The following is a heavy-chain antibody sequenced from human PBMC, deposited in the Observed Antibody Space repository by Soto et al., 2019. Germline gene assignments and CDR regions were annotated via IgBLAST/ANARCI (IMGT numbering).Heavy chain of an antibody. D-gene: IGHD6-13*01. J-gene: IGHJ4*02. Sequence: GGSLRLSCVASEFTFSSYEMNWVRQAPGKGLEWVSYISSSGTTIYYTDSVKGRFTISRDNAKKSLYLQMNSLRAEDTAVYYCVSFAGAAAGPGDYWGQGTLVTVSS. CDR1: EFTFSSYE. CDR2: ISSSGTTI. CDR3: VSFAGAAAGPGDY. V-gene: IGHV3-48*03.